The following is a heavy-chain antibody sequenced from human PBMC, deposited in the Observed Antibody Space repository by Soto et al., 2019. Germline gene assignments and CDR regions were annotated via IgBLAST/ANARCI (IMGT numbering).Heavy chain of an antibody. V-gene: IGHV3-23*01. J-gene: IGHJ6*02. Sequence: GSLRLSCAASGFTFSSFAMTWVRQAPGEGLEWVSSISSGGETTYYSDSVKGRFTISRDSSKNTVYLQMSGLRAEDTAIYFCVKDWTGNKCPCMVVWGQGTTVTVSS. CDR2: ISSGGETT. CDR3: VKDWTGNKCPCMVV. D-gene: IGHD2-2*01. CDR1: GFTFSSFA.